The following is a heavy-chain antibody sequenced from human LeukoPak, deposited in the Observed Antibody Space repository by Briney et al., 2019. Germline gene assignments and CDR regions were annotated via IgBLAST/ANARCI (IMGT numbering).Heavy chain of an antibody. Sequence: AAVKVSCKASGYTFTSYYMHWVRQAPGQGLEWMGIINPIGGSTSYAQKSQGRVTMTRDTSTSTVYMELSSLRSEDTAVYYCANAAAGLDYWGQGTLVTVSS. J-gene: IGHJ4*02. D-gene: IGHD6-13*01. CDR1: GYTFTSYY. V-gene: IGHV1-46*03. CDR2: INPIGGST. CDR3: ANAAAGLDY.